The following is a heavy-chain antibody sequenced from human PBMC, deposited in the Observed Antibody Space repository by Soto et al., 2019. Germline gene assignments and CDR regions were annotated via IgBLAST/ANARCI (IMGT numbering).Heavy chain of an antibody. V-gene: IGHV3-66*01. Sequence: EVQLVESGGGLVQPGGSLRLSCAASGFTVSSNYMSWVRQAPGKGLEWVSVIYSGGSTYYADSVKGRFTISRDNSKTTLYLQMNNLRAEDTAVYYCARVGGVRYFDWFMPHWGQGTLVTVSS. D-gene: IGHD3-9*01. CDR2: IYSGGST. J-gene: IGHJ4*02. CDR3: ARVGGVRYFDWFMPH. CDR1: GFTVSSNY.